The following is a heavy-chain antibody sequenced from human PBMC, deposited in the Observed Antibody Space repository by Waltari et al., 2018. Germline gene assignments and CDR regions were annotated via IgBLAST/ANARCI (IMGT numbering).Heavy chain of an antibody. Sequence: QVQLVQSGAEVKKPGASVKVSCKVSGYTLTELSMHWVRQAPGKGLEWMGGFDPEDGETIYAQKFQGRVTISVDTSKNHFSMELTSVTAADTAVYYCARNTSGWYDNWGQGTLVTVSS. V-gene: IGHV1-24*01. J-gene: IGHJ5*02. CDR1: GYTLTELS. CDR3: ARNTSGWYDN. D-gene: IGHD6-19*01. CDR2: FDPEDGET.